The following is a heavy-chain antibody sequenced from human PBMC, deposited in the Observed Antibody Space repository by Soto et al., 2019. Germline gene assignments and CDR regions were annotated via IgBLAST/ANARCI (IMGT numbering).Heavy chain of an antibody. CDR1: GGSIISSSYY. J-gene: IGHJ4*02. Sequence: QLQLQESGPGLVKPSETLSLTCTVSGGSIISSSYYWAWIRQPPGKGLEWLGNIDYSGNTYYNPSIERGYAISVTASKNKSSLKLTCVPAVDPAVYYCARPVSVGGYEYDFDQWGQGTLVTVSS. D-gene: IGHD5-12*01. V-gene: IGHV4-39*01. CDR3: ARPVSVGGYEYDFDQ. CDR2: IDYSGNT.